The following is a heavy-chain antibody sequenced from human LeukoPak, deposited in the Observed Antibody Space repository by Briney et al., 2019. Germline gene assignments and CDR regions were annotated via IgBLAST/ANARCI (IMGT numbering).Heavy chain of an antibody. CDR1: GFTFSSYA. CDR2: ISGSGGST. CDR3: AKDDRWLQFCC. J-gene: IGHJ4*02. V-gene: IGHV3-23*01. Sequence: GGSLRLSCAASGFTFSSYAMSWVRQAPGKWLEWVSAISGSGGSTYYADSVRGRFTISRDNSRNTVYLQMNSLRAEDTAVYYCAKDDRWLQFCCWGQGTLVTVSA. D-gene: IGHD5-24*01.